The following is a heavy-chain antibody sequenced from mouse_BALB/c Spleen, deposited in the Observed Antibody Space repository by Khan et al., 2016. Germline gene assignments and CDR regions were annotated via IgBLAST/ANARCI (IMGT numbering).Heavy chain of an antibody. CDR2: TNPYTGEP. V-gene: IGHV9-3-1*01. Sequence: QIQLVQSGPELKKPGETVKISCKASGYTFTNYGMNWVKQTPETGLKWMGWTNPYTGEPTYADDFKGRFAFSLETSATTAYLQINSLKNEDTATYFCASTSYYGYDYAMDYWGQGTSVTVSS. J-gene: IGHJ4*01. CDR3: ASTSYYGYDYAMDY. CDR1: GYTFTNYG. D-gene: IGHD1-2*01.